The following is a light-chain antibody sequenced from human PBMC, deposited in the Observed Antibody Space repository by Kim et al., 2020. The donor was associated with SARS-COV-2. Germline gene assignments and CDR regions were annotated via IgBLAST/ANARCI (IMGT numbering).Light chain of an antibody. V-gene: IGKV3-20*01. CDR3: QQYDSSYT. CDR2: AAA. Sequence: EIVLTQSPGTLSLSPGERVTLSCRASQSVSSSYLAWYQQKPGQAPRLLIYAAASRATGIPDRFSGSGSGTDFSLTISRLEPEDFAVYYCQQYDSSYTFGQGTKLE. J-gene: IGKJ2*01. CDR1: QSVSSSY.